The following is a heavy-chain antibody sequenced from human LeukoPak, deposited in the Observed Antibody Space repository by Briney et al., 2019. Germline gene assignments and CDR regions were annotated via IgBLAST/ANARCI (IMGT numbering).Heavy chain of an antibody. CDR1: GYTFTSYG. D-gene: IGHD3-22*01. V-gene: IGHV1-18*01. CDR3: ARDGYYYDSSGYYTGIYYFDY. J-gene: IGHJ4*02. Sequence: ASVKVSCKASGYTFTSYGISWVRQAPGQGLECMGWISAYNGNTNYAQKLQGRVTMTTDTSTSTAYMELRSLRSDDTAVYYCARDGYYYDSSGYYTGIYYFDYWGQGTLVTVSS. CDR2: ISAYNGNT.